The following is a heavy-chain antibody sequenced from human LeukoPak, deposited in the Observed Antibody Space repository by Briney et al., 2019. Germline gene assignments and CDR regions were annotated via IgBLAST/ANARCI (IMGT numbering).Heavy chain of an antibody. CDR3: ARDRSEYYYYFMDV. V-gene: IGHV1-2*02. J-gene: IGHJ6*03. CDR1: EYTFTDYY. CDR2: INPNSGDT. Sequence: GASVKVSCKASEYTFTDYYIHWVRQAPGQGLEWMGWINPNSGDTNYAQKFQGRVTMTRDTSITTAYMQLSSLRSDDTAVYYCARDRSEYYYYFMDVWGKGTTVTVSS. D-gene: IGHD6-6*01.